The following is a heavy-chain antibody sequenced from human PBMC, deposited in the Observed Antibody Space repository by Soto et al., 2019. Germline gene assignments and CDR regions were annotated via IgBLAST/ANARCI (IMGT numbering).Heavy chain of an antibody. CDR1: GLNFNGYT. Sequence: GGSLRLSCATSGLNFNGYTMSWVRQAPGQGLEWVSGIAETGSSTYYADSVKGRFTISRDNSENTLYLQMNSLRAEDTAVYYCARDRGYYDSSGYYPAVGYYYYGMDVWGQGTTVTVSS. CDR2: IAETGSST. CDR3: ARDRGYYDSSGYYPAVGYYYYGMDV. D-gene: IGHD3-22*01. J-gene: IGHJ6*02. V-gene: IGHV3-23*01.